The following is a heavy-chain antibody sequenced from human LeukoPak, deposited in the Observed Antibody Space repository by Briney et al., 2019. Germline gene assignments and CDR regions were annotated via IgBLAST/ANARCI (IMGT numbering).Heavy chain of an antibody. CDR1: GGSISSSSYY. Sequence: SETLSLTCTVSGGSISSSSYYWGWIRQPPGKGLEWIGSIYYSGSTYYNPSLKSRVTISVDTSKNQFSLKLSSVTAADTAVYYCASFHISGWYWAFDIWGQGTMVTVSS. D-gene: IGHD6-19*01. V-gene: IGHV4-39*01. J-gene: IGHJ3*02. CDR2: IYYSGST. CDR3: ASFHISGWYWAFDI.